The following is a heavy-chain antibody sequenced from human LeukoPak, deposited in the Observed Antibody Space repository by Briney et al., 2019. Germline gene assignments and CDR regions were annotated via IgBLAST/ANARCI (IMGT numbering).Heavy chain of an antibody. CDR2: INPHSGGT. CDR3: ARDVYDYVWGSYRYVYYYYYMDV. Sequence: ASVTVSCKTSGYTFITYYIHWVRQAPGQGLEWMGWINPHSGGTNYAQKFQGRVTMTRDTSISTVYMELSRLRSDDTAVYYCARDVYDYVWGSYRYVYYYYYMDVWGKGTTVTISS. D-gene: IGHD3-16*02. CDR1: GYTFITYY. J-gene: IGHJ6*03. V-gene: IGHV1-2*02.